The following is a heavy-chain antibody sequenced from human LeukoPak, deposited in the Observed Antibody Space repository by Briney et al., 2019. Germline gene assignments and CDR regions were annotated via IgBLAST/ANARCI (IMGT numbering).Heavy chain of an antibody. CDR3: ATFGHQWSSSH. Sequence: QTGGSLRLSCAASGFMFSSWWMLWFRRPPGKWLESVSHISNDGSYIVYADSVKGRFTISRDNAKNTLYLQMNSLRPEDTGVYYCATFGHQWSSSHWGQGALVTVSS. D-gene: IGHD3/OR15-3a*01. CDR2: ISNDGSYI. J-gene: IGHJ4*02. CDR1: GFMFSSWW. V-gene: IGHV3-74*01.